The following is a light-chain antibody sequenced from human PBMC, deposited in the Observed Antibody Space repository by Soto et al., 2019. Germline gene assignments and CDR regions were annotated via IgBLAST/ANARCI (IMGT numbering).Light chain of an antibody. V-gene: IGLV2-14*03. CDR3: SSYTSSLTRGYV. Sequence: QSALTQPASVSGSPGQSISISCTGTGNDVGGYSYVSWYQQHPGKAPKLIIFEVSDRPSGVSNRFSGSKSGSTASLTISGLQAEDEADYYCSSYTSSLTRGYVFGTGTKVTVL. CDR2: EVS. J-gene: IGLJ1*01. CDR1: GNDVGGYSY.